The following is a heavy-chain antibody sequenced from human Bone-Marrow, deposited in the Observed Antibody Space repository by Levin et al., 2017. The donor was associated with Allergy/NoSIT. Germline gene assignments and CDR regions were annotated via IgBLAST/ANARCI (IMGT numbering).Heavy chain of an antibody. CDR2: IYPSDSDT. J-gene: IGHJ5*02. V-gene: IGHV5-51*01. CDR1: GFSFTSYW. Sequence: PGGSLRLSCRGSGFSFTSYWIAWVRQRPGRGLEWMGIIYPSDSDTRYNSSFEGQITITADKYINTVYLEWRSLKVSDTAMYFCVRPATATPRGWFDPWGQGTLVTVSS. D-gene: IGHD6-13*01. CDR3: VRPATATPRGWFDP.